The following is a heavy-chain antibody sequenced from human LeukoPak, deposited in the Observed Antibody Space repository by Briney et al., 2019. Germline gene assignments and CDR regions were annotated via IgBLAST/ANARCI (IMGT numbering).Heavy chain of an antibody. D-gene: IGHD6-13*01. CDR3: AKVSQWGNSRWYEGD. CDR2: ISSSGSYI. Sequence: GGSLRLSCTASGFTFSSYTINWVRQAPGKGLEWVSSISSSGSYIYYADSVKGRFTTSRDNSKNTLYLQMNSLRGEDTAVYYCAKVSQWGNSRWYEGDWGQGTLVTVSS. CDR1: GFTFSSYT. J-gene: IGHJ4*02. V-gene: IGHV3-21*04.